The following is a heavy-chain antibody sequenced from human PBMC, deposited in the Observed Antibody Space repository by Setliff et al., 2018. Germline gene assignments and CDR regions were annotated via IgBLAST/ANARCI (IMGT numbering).Heavy chain of an antibody. J-gene: IGHJ4*02. Sequence: SETLSLTCTVSGGSISSGSYYWGWIRQPPRKGLEWIGSIHYSGSTYYNPSLKSRVTISVDTSKNRFSLNLNSVTAADTAVYYCARYRNYFDSSGQTQYYLDYWGQGTLVTVSS. V-gene: IGHV4-39*07. CDR1: GGSISSGSYY. D-gene: IGHD3-22*01. CDR2: IHYSGST. CDR3: ARYRNYFDSSGQTQYYLDY.